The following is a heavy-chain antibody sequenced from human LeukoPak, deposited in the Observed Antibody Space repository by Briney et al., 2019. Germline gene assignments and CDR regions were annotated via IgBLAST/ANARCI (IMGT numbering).Heavy chain of an antibody. CDR1: GGSISSGSYY. V-gene: IGHV4-61*02. D-gene: IGHD3-10*01. CDR2: IYTSGST. J-gene: IGHJ3*02. Sequence: SQTLSLTYTVSGGSISSGSYYWSWIRQPAGKGLEWIGRIYTSGSTNYNPSLKSRVTISVDTSKNQFSLKLSSVTAADTAVYYCAHATYGIEAFDIWGQGTMVTVSS. CDR3: AHATYGIEAFDI.